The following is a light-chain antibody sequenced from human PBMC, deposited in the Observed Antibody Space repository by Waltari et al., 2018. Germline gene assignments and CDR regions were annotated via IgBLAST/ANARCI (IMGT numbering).Light chain of an antibody. V-gene: IGLV3-21*02. J-gene: IGLJ2*01. CDR1: NIGSER. Sequence: SYVLTQAPSVAVAPGQTARIPCGGNNIGSERVHWYQQKPGQAPVLVVSDNIDRPSGIPERFSGSNSRNMATLTISRVEAGDEADYYCQVWDSNVVFGGGTKLTVL. CDR3: QVWDSNVV. CDR2: DNI.